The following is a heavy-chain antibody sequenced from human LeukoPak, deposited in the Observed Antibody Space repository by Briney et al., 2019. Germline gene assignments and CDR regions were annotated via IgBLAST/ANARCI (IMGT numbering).Heavy chain of an antibody. Sequence: SETLSLTCTVSGGSISSYYWSWIRQPPGRGLEWIGFIYYDGSTNYNPSLKRRVTISLDMSENQFSLKLNSVTAADAAVYYCARGSCSSTSCYIQWETDAFDIWGQGTMVTVSS. D-gene: IGHD2-2*02. V-gene: IGHV4-59*01. CDR1: GGSISSYY. CDR2: IYYDGST. J-gene: IGHJ3*02. CDR3: ARGSCSSTSCYIQWETDAFDI.